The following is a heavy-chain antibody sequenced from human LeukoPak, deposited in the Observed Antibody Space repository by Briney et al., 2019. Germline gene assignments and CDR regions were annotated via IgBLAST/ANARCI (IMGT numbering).Heavy chain of an antibody. D-gene: IGHD2-15*01. CDR1: GYTFSAYY. CDR2: INPDSGGT. CDR3: TRAQRISGHPPFFDF. V-gene: IGHV1-2*02. J-gene: IGHJ4*02. Sequence: ASVKVSCKASGYTFSAYYMHWVRQTPGQGLEWMGWINPDSGGTHCPQDFQGRVTVTRDTSINTAYMELSRLTSDDTAIYYCTRAQRISGHPPFFDFWGQGTLVAVSS.